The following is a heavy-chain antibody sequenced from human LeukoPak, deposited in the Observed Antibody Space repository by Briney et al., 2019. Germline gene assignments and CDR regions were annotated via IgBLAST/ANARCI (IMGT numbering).Heavy chain of an antibody. J-gene: IGHJ5*02. V-gene: IGHV4-39*01. Sequence: PSETLSLTCTVSGGSISSNSYYWGWIRQPPGKGLEWIGSFYYSGSTYYNPSLKSRVTISADTPKNQISLKLSSVTAADTAVFYCARHSRLGAGLYNWFDPWGQGTLVTVSS. CDR2: FYYSGST. CDR3: ARHSRLGAGLYNWFDP. D-gene: IGHD5-24*01. CDR1: GGSISSNSYY.